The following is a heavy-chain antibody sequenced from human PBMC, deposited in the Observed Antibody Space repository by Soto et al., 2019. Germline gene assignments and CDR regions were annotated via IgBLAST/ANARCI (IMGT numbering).Heavy chain of an antibody. CDR2: IYYSGST. CDR1: GGSISSYY. D-gene: IGHD3-3*01. J-gene: IGHJ2*01. Sequence: QLQLQESGPGLVKPSETLSLTCTVSGGSISSYYWSWIRQPPGKGLEWIGYIYYSGSTNYNPSLKSRVTTSVDTSKIQFSLKLSSVTAADTAVYYCARLEGYWYFDIWGRGTLVTVSS. V-gene: IGHV4-59*08. CDR3: ARLEGYWYFDI.